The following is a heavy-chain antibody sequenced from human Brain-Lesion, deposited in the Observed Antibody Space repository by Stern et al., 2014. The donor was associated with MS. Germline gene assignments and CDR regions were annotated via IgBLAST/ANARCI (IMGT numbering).Heavy chain of an antibody. CDR1: GYTLTELS. Sequence: QAQLVQSGAEVKKPGASVKVSCKVSGYTLTELSMHWVRQAPRKGLEWMGGFDPEDGETIYAQKFQGRVTMTEDTSTDTAYMELSSQRSEDTAVYYCATLSPGAGGNYYRHFDYWGQGTLVTVSS. CDR2: FDPEDGET. J-gene: IGHJ4*02. D-gene: IGHD1-26*01. CDR3: ATLSPGAGGNYYRHFDY. V-gene: IGHV1-24*01.